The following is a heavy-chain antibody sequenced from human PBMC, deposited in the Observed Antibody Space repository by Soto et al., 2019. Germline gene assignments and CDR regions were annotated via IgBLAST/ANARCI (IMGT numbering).Heavy chain of an antibody. D-gene: IGHD4-17*01. V-gene: IGHV4-39*01. J-gene: IGHJ6*04. CDR2: IYYSGST. CDR3: ARRRLYGYYPYYCDLNYV. Sequence: SETLSLTCTVSGGSISSSNYYWGWIRQPPGKGLEWIGTIYYSGSTYYNPSLKSRVTISVDTSKNQFSLRLSSVTAADTAIYYCARRRLYGYYPYYCDLNYVSGKGTTVPGSS. CDR1: GGSISSSNYY.